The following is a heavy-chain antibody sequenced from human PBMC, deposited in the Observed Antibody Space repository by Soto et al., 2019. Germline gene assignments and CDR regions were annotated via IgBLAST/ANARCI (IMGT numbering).Heavy chain of an antibody. J-gene: IGHJ5*02. CDR1: GFTFSSYG. CDR2: IWYDGSNK. V-gene: IGHV3-33*01. CDR3: ARAYSSSWSLWFDP. Sequence: GGSLRLSCAASGFTFSSYGMHWVRQAPGKGLEWVAVIWYDGSNKYYADSVKGRFTISRDNSKNTLYLQMNSLRAEDTAVYYCARAYSSSWSLWFDPWGQGTLVTVSS. D-gene: IGHD6-13*01.